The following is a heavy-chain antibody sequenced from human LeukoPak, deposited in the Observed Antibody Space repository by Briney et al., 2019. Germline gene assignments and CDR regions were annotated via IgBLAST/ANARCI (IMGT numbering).Heavy chain of an antibody. Sequence: SETLSLTCTVSGGSISSSSYYWGWIRQPPGKGLEWIGSIYYSGSTYYNPSLKSRVTISVDTSKNRFSLKLSSVIAADTAVYYCARASSGSYYNPPDYWGQGTLVTVSS. D-gene: IGHD3-10*01. J-gene: IGHJ4*02. CDR2: IYYSGST. V-gene: IGHV4-39*07. CDR3: ARASSGSYYNPPDY. CDR1: GGSISSSSYY.